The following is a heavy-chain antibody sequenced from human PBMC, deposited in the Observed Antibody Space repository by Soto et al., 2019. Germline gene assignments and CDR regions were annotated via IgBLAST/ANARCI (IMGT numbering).Heavy chain of an antibody. CDR3: ARLVNSRGWYAFGY. CDR2: ICYSGST. D-gene: IGHD6-19*01. CDR1: GGSISSSSYY. Sequence: QLQLQESGPGLVKPSETLSLTCTVSGGSISSSSYYWGWIRPPPGKGLEWIGSICYSGSTYYNPSLKSRVTISVDTSKNQFSLKLSSVTAADTAVYYCARLVNSRGWYAFGYWGQGTLVTVAS. J-gene: IGHJ4*02. V-gene: IGHV4-39*01.